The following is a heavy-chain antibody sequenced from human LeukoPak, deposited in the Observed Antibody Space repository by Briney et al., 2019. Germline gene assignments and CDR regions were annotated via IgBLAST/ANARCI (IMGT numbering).Heavy chain of an antibody. CDR2: ISSGGDIM. J-gene: IGHJ1*01. CDR3: ATNLIGAGEYFQQ. CDR1: GLRFSDYY. V-gene: IGHV3-11*01. D-gene: IGHD2/OR15-2a*01. Sequence: KPGGSLRLSCAASGLRFSDYYVSWIRQAPGKGLQWVSYISSGGDIMHYADSVKGRFTSSRDNDKNSGYLEMNSLGAEDTAVYYCATNLIGAGEYFQQWGQGTLVTVSS.